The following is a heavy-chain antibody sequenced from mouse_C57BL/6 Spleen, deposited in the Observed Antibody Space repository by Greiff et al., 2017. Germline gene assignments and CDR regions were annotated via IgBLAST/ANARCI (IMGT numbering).Heavy chain of an antibody. CDR3: ARGARAFDY. J-gene: IGHJ2*01. Sequence: EVKLQESGPVLVKPGASVTMSCKASGYTFTDYYMNWVKQSHGKSLEWIGVINPYNGGTSYNQKFKGKATLTVDKSSSTAYMELNSLTSEDSAVYYCARGARAFDYWGQGTTLTVSS. CDR1: GYTFTDYY. CDR2: INPYNGGT. D-gene: IGHD3-3*01. V-gene: IGHV1-19*01.